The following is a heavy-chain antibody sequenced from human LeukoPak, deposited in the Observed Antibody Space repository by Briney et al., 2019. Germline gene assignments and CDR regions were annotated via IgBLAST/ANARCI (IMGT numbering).Heavy chain of an antibody. V-gene: IGHV3-53*01. CDR1: GFTVSSNY. CDR3: ARDLDY. J-gene: IGHJ4*02. CDR2: IYSGGST. Sequence: PGGSLRLSCAASGFTVSSNYMSWVRQAPGKGLEWVSVIYSGGSTYYADSVRGRFTISRDSSKNTLYLQMTSLRAEDTAVYYCARDLDYWGQGTLVTVSS.